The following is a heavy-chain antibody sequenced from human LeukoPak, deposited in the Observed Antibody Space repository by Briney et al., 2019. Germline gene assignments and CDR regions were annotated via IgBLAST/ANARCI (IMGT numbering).Heavy chain of an antibody. Sequence: GGSLRLSCAASGSTFSSYAMSWVRQAPGKGLEWVSAISGSGGSTYYADSVKGRFTISRDNSKNTLYLQMNSLRAEDTAVYYCAKSGRRWELLRNYFDYCGQGTLVTVSS. V-gene: IGHV3-23*01. CDR2: ISGSGGST. D-gene: IGHD1-26*01. CDR1: GSTFSSYA. J-gene: IGHJ4*02. CDR3: AKSGRRWELLRNYFDY.